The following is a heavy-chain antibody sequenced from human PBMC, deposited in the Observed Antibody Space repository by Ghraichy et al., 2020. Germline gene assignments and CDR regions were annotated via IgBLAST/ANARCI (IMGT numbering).Heavy chain of an antibody. V-gene: IGHV3-64D*06. D-gene: IGHD6-19*01. CDR1: GFTFNIYA. J-gene: IGHJ4*02. CDR3: VKSPSSGWYYFEH. Sequence: GGSLRLSCSASGFTFNIYAMHWVRQAPGKGLEYVSGINSNGGATYYADSVKGRFIISRNNSKKTLSLQMSSLKNEDTAGYYCVKSPSSGWYYFEHWGLGSLVTVSS. CDR2: INSNGGAT.